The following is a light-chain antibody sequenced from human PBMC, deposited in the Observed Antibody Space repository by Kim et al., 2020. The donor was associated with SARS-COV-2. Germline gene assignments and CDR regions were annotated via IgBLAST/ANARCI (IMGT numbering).Light chain of an antibody. CDR1: HSVDNNY. CDR3: RQYALSPRT. CDR2: GAS. Sequence: GERATHSCRASHSVDNNYLAWCQQNPGQAPRLLIYGASTRATAIPDRFSGSGSGTYFTLTISRLEPEDFALYFCRQYALSPRTFGQGTKLEI. V-gene: IGKV3-20*01. J-gene: IGKJ2*01.